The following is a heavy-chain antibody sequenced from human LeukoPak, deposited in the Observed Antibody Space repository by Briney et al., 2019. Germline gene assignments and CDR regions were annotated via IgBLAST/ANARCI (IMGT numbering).Heavy chain of an antibody. CDR1: GGSISSGDYC. V-gene: IGHV4-30-4*08. D-gene: IGHD4-17*01. CDR3: AREPDYGDYVRWFDP. J-gene: IGHJ5*02. Sequence: PSQTLSLTCTVSGGSISSGDYCWSWIRQPPGKGLEWIGYIYYSGSTYYNPSLKSRVTISVDTSKNQFSLKLSSVTAADTAVYYCAREPDYGDYVRWFDPWGQGTLVTVSS. CDR2: IYYSGST.